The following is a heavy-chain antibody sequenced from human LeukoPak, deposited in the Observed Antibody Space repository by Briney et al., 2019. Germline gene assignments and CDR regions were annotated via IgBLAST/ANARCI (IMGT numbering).Heavy chain of an antibody. CDR3: ARRYYYGSGSYYISRWFDP. J-gene: IGHJ5*02. CDR2: INHSGST. CDR1: GGPFRGFF. D-gene: IGHD3-10*01. Sequence: PSETLSLTCAVYGGPFRGFFWSWIRQPPGKGLEWIGEINHSGSTNYNPSLKSRVTISVDTSKNQFSLKLSSVTAADTAVYYCARRYYYGSGSYYISRWFDPWGQGTLVTVSS. V-gene: IGHV4-34*01.